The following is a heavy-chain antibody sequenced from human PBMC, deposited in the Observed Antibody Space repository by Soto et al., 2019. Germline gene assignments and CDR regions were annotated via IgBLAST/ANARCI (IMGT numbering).Heavy chain of an antibody. CDR3: ARVSRDGHTGSYYDY. J-gene: IGHJ4*02. CDR1: GFTFSSYD. D-gene: IGHD3-10*01. V-gene: IGHV3-13*01. CDR2: IGTAGDT. Sequence: GWSLRLSCAASGFTFSSYDMHWVRQATGKGLEWVSAIGTAGDTYYPGSVKGRFTITRENAKNSLYLQMNSLRAGDTAVYYCARVSRDGHTGSYYDYWGQGSLVTVSS.